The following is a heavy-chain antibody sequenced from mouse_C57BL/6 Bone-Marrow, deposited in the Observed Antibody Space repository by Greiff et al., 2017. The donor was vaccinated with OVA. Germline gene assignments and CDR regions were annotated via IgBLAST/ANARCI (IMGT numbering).Heavy chain of an antibody. CDR3: ARWFDYYGSSYWYFDV. Sequence: QVQLKQPGAELVMPGASVKLSCKASGYTFTSYWMHWVKQRPGQGLEWIGEIDPSDSYTNYNQKFKGKSTLTVDESSSPAYMQLSSLTSEDSAVYYCARWFDYYGSSYWYFDVWGTGTTVTVSS. V-gene: IGHV1-69*01. CDR2: IDPSDSYT. CDR1: GYTFTSYW. J-gene: IGHJ1*03. D-gene: IGHD1-1*01.